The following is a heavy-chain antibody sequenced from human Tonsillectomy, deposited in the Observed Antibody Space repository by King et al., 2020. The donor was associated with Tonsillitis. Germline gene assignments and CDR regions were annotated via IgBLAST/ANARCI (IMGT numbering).Heavy chain of an antibody. CDR2: ISYDGSNK. CDR3: AKDTLQYYDFWSRSENYFYH. D-gene: IGHD3-3*01. Sequence: VQLVESGGGVVQPGRSLRLSCAASGFTFSSSGMHWVRQAPGKGLEWVAVISYDGSNKYYAYSGKGRFTISRDNFKNTLYLQMNSLRAGDPAVYYCAKDTLQYYDFWSRSENYFYHWGQGALVTVSS. CDR1: GFTFSSSG. V-gene: IGHV3-30*18. J-gene: IGHJ4*02.